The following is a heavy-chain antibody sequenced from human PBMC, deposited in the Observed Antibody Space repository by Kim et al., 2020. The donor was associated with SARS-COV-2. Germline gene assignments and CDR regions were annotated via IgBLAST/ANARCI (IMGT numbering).Heavy chain of an antibody. V-gene: IGHV3-21*01. J-gene: IGHJ3*02. D-gene: IGHD6-13*01. Sequence: YTYYDDSIKGRFTIARDNTQNSLFLEIHSLRADDTAVYYCARGAAADPFDIWGQGTVVTVSS. CDR3: ARGAAADPFDI. CDR2: YT.